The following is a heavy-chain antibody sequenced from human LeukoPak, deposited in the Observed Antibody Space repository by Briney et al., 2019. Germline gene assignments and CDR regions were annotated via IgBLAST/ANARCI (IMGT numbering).Heavy chain of an antibody. V-gene: IGHV3-7*01. D-gene: IGHD3-16*01. CDR1: GFTFSSYW. Sequence: GGSLRLSCAASGFTFSSYWMSWVRQAPGKGLEWVANIKQDGSEKYYVDSVKGRFTISRDNAKNSLYLQMNSLRAEDTAVYYRARVVADWELCVWGQGTLVTVSS. J-gene: IGHJ4*02. CDR2: IKQDGSEK. CDR3: ARVVADWELCV.